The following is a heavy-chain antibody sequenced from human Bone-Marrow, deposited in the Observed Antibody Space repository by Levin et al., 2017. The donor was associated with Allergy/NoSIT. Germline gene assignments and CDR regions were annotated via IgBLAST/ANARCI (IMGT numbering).Heavy chain of an antibody. Sequence: GGSLRLSCAASGLTFTDASMTWVRQAPGKGLEWVGRIKTKSDGLTTDYATRVKGRFTISRDDSKNTVYLPMNSLKIDDTALYYCTTDQVHWFGQLKTFWGQGTLVTVSS. J-gene: IGHJ4*02. CDR2: IKTKSDGLTT. V-gene: IGHV3-15*01. CDR1: GLTFTDAS. CDR3: TTDQVHWFGQLKTF. D-gene: IGHD3-10*01.